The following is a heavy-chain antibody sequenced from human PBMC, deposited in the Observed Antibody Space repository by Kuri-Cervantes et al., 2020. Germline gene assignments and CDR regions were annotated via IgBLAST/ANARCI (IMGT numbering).Heavy chain of an antibody. CDR1: GGSISSYY. CDR2: IYYSGST. CDR3: ARVDGDYTA. J-gene: IGHJ5*02. Sequence: SETLSLTCTVSGGSISSYYWSWIRQPPGKGLEWIGYIYYSGSTYYNPSLKSRVTISVDTSKNQFSLKLSSVTAADTAVYYCARVDGDYTAWGQGTLVTVSS. V-gene: IGHV4-30-4*08. D-gene: IGHD4-17*01.